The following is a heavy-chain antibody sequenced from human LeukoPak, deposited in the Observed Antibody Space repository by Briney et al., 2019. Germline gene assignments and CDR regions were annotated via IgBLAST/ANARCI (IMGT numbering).Heavy chain of an antibody. Sequence: PSETLSLTCAVSGGSISSGGYSWSWIRQPPGKGLEWIGYIYHSGSTYYNPSLKSRVTISVDRSKNQFSLKLSSVTAADTAVYYCARHFWSSGWYFDYWGQGTLVTVSS. CDR1: GGSISSGGYS. D-gene: IGHD6-19*01. J-gene: IGHJ4*02. V-gene: IGHV4-30-2*01. CDR3: ARHFWSSGWYFDY. CDR2: IYHSGST.